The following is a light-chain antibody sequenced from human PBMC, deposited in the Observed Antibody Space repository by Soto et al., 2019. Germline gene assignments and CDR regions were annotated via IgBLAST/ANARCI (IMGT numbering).Light chain of an antibody. J-gene: IGKJ1*01. CDR1: QSVSSN. V-gene: IGKV3-15*01. Sequence: EIVMTQSPATLSVSPGERATLSCRASQSVSSNLAWYQQKPGQAPRLLIYGASTRATCIPARFNGSGSGTEFTLTISSLQSEDFAVYFCPQYNKWPPWTFGQGTKVEIK. CDR3: PQYNKWPPWT. CDR2: GAS.